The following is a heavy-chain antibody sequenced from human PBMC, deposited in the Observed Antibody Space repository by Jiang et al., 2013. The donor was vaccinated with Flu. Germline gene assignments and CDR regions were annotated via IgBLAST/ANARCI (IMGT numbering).Heavy chain of an antibody. V-gene: IGHV5-10-1*01. J-gene: IGHJ4*02. CDR3: ARGGGPGLDY. D-gene: IGHD3-16*01. Sequence: IDPSDSYTNYSPSFQGHVTISADKSISTAYLQWSSLKASDTAMYYCARGGGPGLDYWGQGTLVTVSS. CDR2: IDPSDSYT.